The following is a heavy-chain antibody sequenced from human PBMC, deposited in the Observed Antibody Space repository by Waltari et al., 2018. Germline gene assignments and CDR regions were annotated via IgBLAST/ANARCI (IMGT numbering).Heavy chain of an antibody. CDR3: ARVWNEGAWDY. Sequence: QVQLVQSGAEVKKPGSSVKVSCKASGGTFSSYAISWVRQAPGQGLEWMGGSIPIFGTANYAQKCQGRVTITADESTSTAYMELSSLRSEDTAVYYCARVWNEGAWDYWGQGTLVTVSS. CDR2: SIPIFGTA. D-gene: IGHD1-1*01. J-gene: IGHJ4*02. V-gene: IGHV1-69*12. CDR1: GGTFSSYA.